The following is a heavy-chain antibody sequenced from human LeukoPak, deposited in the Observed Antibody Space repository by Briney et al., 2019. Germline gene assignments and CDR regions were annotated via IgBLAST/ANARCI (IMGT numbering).Heavy chain of an antibody. CDR3: AKIYRNDAFDI. CDR1: GFTFSSYG. J-gene: IGHJ3*02. Sequence: GGSLRLSCAASGFTFSSYGMHWVRQAPGKGLEWVAVISYDGSNKYYADSVKDRFTISRDNSKNTLYLQMNSLRAEDTAVYYCAKIYRNDAFDIWGQGTMVTVSS. V-gene: IGHV3-30*18. CDR2: ISYDGSNK. D-gene: IGHD5-12*01.